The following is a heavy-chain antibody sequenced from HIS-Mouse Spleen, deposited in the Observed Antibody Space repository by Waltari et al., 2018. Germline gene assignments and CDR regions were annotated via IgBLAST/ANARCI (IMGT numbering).Heavy chain of an antibody. CDR3: ARKTYYYDSSGYPPYFDY. CDR1: GYTFTGYY. J-gene: IGHJ4*02. Sequence: QVQLVQSGAEVKKPGASVKVSCRASGYTFTGYYMHWVRQAPGHGLEWMGWINPNSGGTNYAQKFQGRVTMTRDTSISTAYMELSRLRSDDTAVYYCARKTYYYDSSGYPPYFDYWGQGTLVTVSS. CDR2: INPNSGGT. D-gene: IGHD3-22*01. V-gene: IGHV1-2*02.